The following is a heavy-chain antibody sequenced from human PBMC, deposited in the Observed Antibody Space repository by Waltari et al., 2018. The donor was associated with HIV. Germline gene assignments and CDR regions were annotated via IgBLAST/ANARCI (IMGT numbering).Heavy chain of an antibody. Sequence: VETGGTVIRPGGSLRLSCSPLNFSVGNNFVTSLRLAPGRTLEWVSSIYMDDTTHYADSVKGRFTISRDKFRNTVHLLMNFLLFDDTATYFCVKGVRYYGPWGQGTPVTVSS. V-gene: IGHV3-53*05. CDR2: IYMDDTT. D-gene: IGHD3-16*01. CDR1: NFSVGNNF. J-gene: IGHJ5*02. CDR3: VKGVRYYGP.